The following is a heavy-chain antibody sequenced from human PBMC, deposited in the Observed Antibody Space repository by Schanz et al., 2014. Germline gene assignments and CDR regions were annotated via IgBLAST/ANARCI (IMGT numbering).Heavy chain of an antibody. CDR3: ARELRLEYYFDY. J-gene: IGHJ4*02. Sequence: VQLEQSGAEVKKPGSSVKVSCKASGGTFSSFGINWVRQAPGQGLEWMGIINLSGGSTNNAQKFQGRLTMTRDTSISTAYMELSSLRSDDTAVYYCARELRLEYYFDYWGQGTQVTVSS. D-gene: IGHD4-17*01. CDR2: INLSGGST. CDR1: GGTFSSFG. V-gene: IGHV1-46*01.